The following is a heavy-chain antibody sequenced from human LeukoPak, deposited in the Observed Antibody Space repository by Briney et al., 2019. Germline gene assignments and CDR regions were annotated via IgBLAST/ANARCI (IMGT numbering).Heavy chain of an antibody. V-gene: IGHV3-23*01. CDR2: ITGSGSRI. J-gene: IGHJ3*01. CDR3: AGGEGAAGIYDAFDF. D-gene: IGHD6-13*01. Sequence: GGSLSLSCAASTSMFSSYAMTWVRQAPGKGLQWISTITGSGSRIYYADSVKGRFTLSRDNSKNTLHLQMNSLGAEDTAVYYCAGGEGAAGIYDAFDFWGQGALVRVSS. CDR1: TSMFSSYA.